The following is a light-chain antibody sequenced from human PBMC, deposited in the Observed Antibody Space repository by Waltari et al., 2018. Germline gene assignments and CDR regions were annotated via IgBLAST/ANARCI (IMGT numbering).Light chain of an antibody. Sequence: QSVLTQPPSVSAAPGQKVTISCSGSSSNIGNNYVSWYQHLPGTAPKLLIYENNSRPAGIPDRSAGSKAGTSATLAITGLQSGDEADYYCGTWDTSLRTVFGGGTKGTVL. CDR2: ENN. J-gene: IGLJ2*01. CDR3: GTWDTSLRTV. CDR1: SSNIGNNY. V-gene: IGLV1-51*02.